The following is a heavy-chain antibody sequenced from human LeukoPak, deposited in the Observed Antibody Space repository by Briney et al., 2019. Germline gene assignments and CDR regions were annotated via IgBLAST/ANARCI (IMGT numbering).Heavy chain of an antibody. J-gene: IGHJ6*03. CDR3: GRDALVGYFSYYYMDV. D-gene: IGHD2-15*01. Sequence: PSETLSLTCTVSGGSISSHYWTWIRQSPVKGLEWIGDISNSGSTSYNPSLKSRVTISIDTSKNQFSLKLSSVTAADTAVFYCGRDALVGYFSYYYMDVWGKGTTVTVSS. V-gene: IGHV4-59*11. CDR2: ISNSGST. CDR1: GGSISSHY.